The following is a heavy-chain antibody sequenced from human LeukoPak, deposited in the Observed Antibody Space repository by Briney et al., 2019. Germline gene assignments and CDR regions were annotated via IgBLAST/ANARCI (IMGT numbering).Heavy chain of an antibody. CDR2: ISSSDSTI. CDR3: ARGRRVDTATRSYYYGLDV. CDR1: GFTFSSYE. Sequence: PGGSLRLSCAASGFTFSSYEMHWVRQAPGKGLEWVSYISSSDSTIYYADSVKGRFTISRDNAKNSLYLQMNSLRAEDTAVYYCARGRRVDTATRSYYYGLDVWGQGTTVTVSS. J-gene: IGHJ6*02. V-gene: IGHV3-48*03. D-gene: IGHD5-18*01.